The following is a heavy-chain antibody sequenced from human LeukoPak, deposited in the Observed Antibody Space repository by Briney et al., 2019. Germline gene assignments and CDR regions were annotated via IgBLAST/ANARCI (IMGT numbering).Heavy chain of an antibody. CDR2: IYYSGST. V-gene: IGHV4-39*07. CDR3: ASLYYDFWSY. J-gene: IGHJ4*02. CDR1: GGSISSSSYY. Sequence: SETLSLTCTVSGGSISSSSYYWGWIRQPPGKGLEWIGSIYYSGSTYYNPSLKSRVTISVDTSKNQFSLKLSSVTAADTAVYYCASLYYDFWSYWGQGTLVTVSS. D-gene: IGHD3-3*01.